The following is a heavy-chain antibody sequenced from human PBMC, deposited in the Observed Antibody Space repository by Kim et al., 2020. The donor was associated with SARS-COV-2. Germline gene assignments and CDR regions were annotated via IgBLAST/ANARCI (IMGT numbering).Heavy chain of an antibody. V-gene: IGHV3-64D*06. CDR3: VNNQNSGYDFHGAFDI. J-gene: IGHJ3*02. CDR1: GFTFSSYA. D-gene: IGHD5-12*01. CDR2: ISSNGGST. Sequence: GGSLRLSCSASGFTFSSYAMHWVRQAPGKGLEYVSAISSNGGSTYYADSVKGRFTISRDNSKNTLYLQMSSLRAEDTAVYYCVNNQNSGYDFHGAFDIWGQGTMVTVSS.